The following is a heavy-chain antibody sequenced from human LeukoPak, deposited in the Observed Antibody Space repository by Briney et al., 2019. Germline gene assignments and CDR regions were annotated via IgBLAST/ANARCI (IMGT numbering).Heavy chain of an antibody. J-gene: IGHJ2*01. CDR3: ARPPYGPGSSYFDL. CDR1: GFTFSSYW. V-gene: IGHV3-7*01. Sequence: GGSLRLSCAASGFTFSSYWMSWVRQAPGKGLEWVANIKQDGSEKYYVDSVKGRFTISRDNAKNSLYLQMNSLRAEDTAVYYCARPPYGPGSSYFDLWGRGTLVTVSS. CDR2: IKQDGSEK. D-gene: IGHD3-10*01.